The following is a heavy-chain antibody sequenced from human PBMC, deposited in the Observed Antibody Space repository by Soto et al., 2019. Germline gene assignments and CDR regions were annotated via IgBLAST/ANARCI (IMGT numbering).Heavy chain of an antibody. D-gene: IGHD3-22*01. J-gene: IGHJ6*02. Sequence: EXLKICCKCSGYXCTSYLIGWVRHMPGKGLEWMGSIYPRDSDTRYSPSFQGEVTISADKSRSTAYLQWSSLKAPDTATYYCATLYYYDHQGTMYVWGQGTTVTVS. CDR1: GYXCTSYL. V-gene: IGHV5-51*01. CDR2: IYPRDSDT. CDR3: ATLYYYDHQGTMYV.